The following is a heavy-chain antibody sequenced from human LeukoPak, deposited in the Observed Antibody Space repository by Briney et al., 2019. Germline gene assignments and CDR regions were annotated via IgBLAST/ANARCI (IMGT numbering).Heavy chain of an antibody. V-gene: IGHV3-30-3*01. CDR2: ISYDGSNK. Sequence: PGGSLRLSCAASGFTFSSCAMHWVRQAPGKGLEWVAVISYDGSNKYYADSVKGRFTISRDNSKNTLYLQMNSLRAEDTAVYYCARDPWIQLWPYGMDVWGQGTTVTVSS. D-gene: IGHD5-18*01. CDR1: GFTFSSCA. CDR3: ARDPWIQLWPYGMDV. J-gene: IGHJ6*02.